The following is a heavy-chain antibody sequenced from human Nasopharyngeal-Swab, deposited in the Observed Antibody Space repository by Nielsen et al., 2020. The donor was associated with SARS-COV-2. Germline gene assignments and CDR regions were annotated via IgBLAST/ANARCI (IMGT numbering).Heavy chain of an antibody. Sequence: WILQPPGKGLEWVSVIYSGGSTYYADSVKGRFTISRDNSKNTLYLQMNSLRAEDTAVYYCARDQYGDYGDYWGQGTLVTVSS. J-gene: IGHJ4*02. CDR2: IYSGGST. V-gene: IGHV3-53*01. D-gene: IGHD4-17*01. CDR3: ARDQYGDYGDY.